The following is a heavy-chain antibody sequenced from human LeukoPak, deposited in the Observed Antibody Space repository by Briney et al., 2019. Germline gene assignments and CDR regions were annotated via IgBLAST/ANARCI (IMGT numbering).Heavy chain of an antibody. CDR3: ARSGLDAGSCDY. CDR1: GFTFSSYS. J-gene: IGHJ4*02. D-gene: IGHD6-19*01. CDR2: ISSSSSNI. V-gene: IGHV3-21*01. Sequence: PGGSLRLYCAASGFTFSSYSMNWVRQAQGKGLEWVSSISSSSSNIYYADSVKGRFTISRDNAKNSLYLQMNSLRAEDTAVYYCARSGLDAGSCDYWGQGTLVTVSS.